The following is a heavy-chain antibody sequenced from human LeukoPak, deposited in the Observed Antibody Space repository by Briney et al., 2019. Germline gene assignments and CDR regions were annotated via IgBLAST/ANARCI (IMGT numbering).Heavy chain of an antibody. CDR1: GGSIRTYY. V-gene: IGHV4-4*07. Sequence: TSETLSLTCTVSGGSIRTYYWSWIRQPAGKALEWIGRIHTSGSTDYNPSLESRVSMPVDTSKNQFSLKLRSVTAADTAVYYCAREGSMTARPFVSIDYWGQGTLVTVSS. D-gene: IGHD6-6*01. CDR2: IHTSGST. CDR3: AREGSMTARPFVSIDY. J-gene: IGHJ4*02.